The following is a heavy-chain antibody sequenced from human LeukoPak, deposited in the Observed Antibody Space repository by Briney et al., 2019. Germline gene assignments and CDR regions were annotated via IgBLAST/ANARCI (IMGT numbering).Heavy chain of an antibody. CDR2: ISAYNGNT. J-gene: IGHJ6*02. CDR1: GYTFTSYG. V-gene: IGHV1-18*01. Sequence: EASVKVSCKASGYTFTSYGISWVRQAPGQGLEWMVWISAYNGNTNYAQKLQGRVTMTTDTSTSTAYMELRSLRSDDTAVYYCARDGSGYDPPGYYGMDVWGQGTTVTVSS. D-gene: IGHD5-12*01. CDR3: ARDGSGYDPPGYYGMDV.